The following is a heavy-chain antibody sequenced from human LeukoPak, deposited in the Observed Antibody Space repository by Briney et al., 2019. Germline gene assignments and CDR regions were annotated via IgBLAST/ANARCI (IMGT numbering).Heavy chain of an antibody. Sequence: GGSLRLSCAASGFTFSSYSMNWVRQAPGKGLEWVSCISNTNSYIYYADSVKGRFTTSRDNAKNSLYLQMNNLRAEDTAVYYCARDAFDIWGQGTMVTVSS. CDR3: ARDAFDI. CDR2: ISNTNSYI. CDR1: GFTFSSYS. J-gene: IGHJ3*02. V-gene: IGHV3-21*01.